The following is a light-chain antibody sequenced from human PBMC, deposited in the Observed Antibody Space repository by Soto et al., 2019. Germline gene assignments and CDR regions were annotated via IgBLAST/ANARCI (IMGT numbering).Light chain of an antibody. J-gene: IGKJ5*01. V-gene: IGKV1D-12*01. CDR2: EAS. CDR3: QQANSFPIT. Sequence: DIQMTQSPCSVSASVGDRVTITCRASQGITNRLAWYQQKPGKAPKLLIYEASSLQSGVPSRISGSGSGTDFTLTISSLQPEDFATYYCQQANSFPITFGQGTRLEIK. CDR1: QGITNR.